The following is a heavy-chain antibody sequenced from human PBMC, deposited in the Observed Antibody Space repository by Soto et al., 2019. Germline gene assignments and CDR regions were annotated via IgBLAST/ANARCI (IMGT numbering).Heavy chain of an antibody. V-gene: IGHV3-11*01. CDR3: ARGQQLVANWLDP. CDR2: ISSTGSTP. J-gene: IGHJ5*02. Sequence: AGGSLRLSCAASGFPFSDSYMAWIRQAPGKGLEGIATISSTGSTPYYADSVKGRFTISRDNAQNSLYLEMNNLRAEDTAVYYCARGQQLVANWLDPWGQGILVTISS. D-gene: IGHD6-6*01. CDR1: GFPFSDSY.